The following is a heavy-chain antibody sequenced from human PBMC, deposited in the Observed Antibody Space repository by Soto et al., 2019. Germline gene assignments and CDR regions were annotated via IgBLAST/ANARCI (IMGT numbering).Heavy chain of an antibody. D-gene: IGHD3-3*01. CDR2: IYPGDSDT. Sequence: GESLKISCKGSGYSFTSYWIGWVRQVPGKGLEWMGIIYPGDSDTRYSPSFQGQVTISADKSISTAYLQWSSLKASDTAMYYCAIAFGVPKGYYYGMDVWGQGTTVTVSS. V-gene: IGHV5-51*01. J-gene: IGHJ6*02. CDR1: GYSFTSYW. CDR3: AIAFGVPKGYYYGMDV.